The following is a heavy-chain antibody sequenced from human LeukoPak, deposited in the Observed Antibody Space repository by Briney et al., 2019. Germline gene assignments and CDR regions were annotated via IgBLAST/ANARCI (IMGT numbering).Heavy chain of an antibody. Sequence: SETLSLTCAVYGGSFSGYYWSWIRQPPGKGLEWIGEINHSGSTNYNPSHKSRVTISVDTSKNQFSLKLSSVTAADTAVYYCARGPFYDSSGYYYRPFDYWGQGTLVTVSS. CDR2: INHSGST. CDR3: ARGPFYDSSGYYYRPFDY. CDR1: GGSFSGYY. J-gene: IGHJ4*02. V-gene: IGHV4-34*01. D-gene: IGHD3-22*01.